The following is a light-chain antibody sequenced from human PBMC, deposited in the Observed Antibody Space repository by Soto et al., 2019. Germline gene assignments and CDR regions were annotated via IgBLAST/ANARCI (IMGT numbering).Light chain of an antibody. J-gene: IGKJ1*01. CDR2: AAS. CDR1: QSISNY. V-gene: IGKV1-39*01. CDR3: QQSYSTPWT. Sequence: DLQMTQSPSSLSASVGDRVTITCRASQSISNYLNWYQHKPGKAPKLLIYAASSLQGGVPSRISGSGSGTDFPLTISSLQPEDFATYYCQQSYSTPWTFGQGTKVEIK.